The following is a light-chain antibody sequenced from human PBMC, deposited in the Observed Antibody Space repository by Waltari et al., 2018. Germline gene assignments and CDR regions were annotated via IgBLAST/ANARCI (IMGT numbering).Light chain of an antibody. Sequence: EIVLTQSPATLSLSPGERAILPCRASQRVGRYLAWYQHKPGQAPRLLIYDASNRDTGVPARFSGSGSGTDFTLTISSLEPEDFAVYYCQQRSIWPPITFGQGTILDIK. J-gene: IGKJ5*01. V-gene: IGKV3-11*01. CDR1: QRVGRY. CDR3: QQRSIWPPIT. CDR2: DAS.